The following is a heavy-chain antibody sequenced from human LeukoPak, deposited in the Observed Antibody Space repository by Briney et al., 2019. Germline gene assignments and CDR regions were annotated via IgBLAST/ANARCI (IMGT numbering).Heavy chain of an antibody. CDR2: VYYTGST. CDR3: ARARVYYDSSGHYSMMDY. Sequence: SETLSLTCTFYGGSISGYYWSWIRQPPGKELDWIGYVYYTGSTNYNPSLNSRVTMSVDTSKNQFSLKLSSVTAADTAVYYCARARVYYDSSGHYSMMDYWGQGTLVTVSS. D-gene: IGHD3-22*01. V-gene: IGHV4-59*01. J-gene: IGHJ4*02. CDR1: GGSISGYY.